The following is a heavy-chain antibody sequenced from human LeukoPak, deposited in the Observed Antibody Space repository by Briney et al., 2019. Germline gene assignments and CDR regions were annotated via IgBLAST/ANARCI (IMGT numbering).Heavy chain of an antibody. J-gene: IGHJ4*02. Sequence: PSETLSLTCAVYGGSFSGYYWNWIRQPPGKGLEWIGEINHSGSTNYNPSLKSRVTISVDTSKNQFSLKLSSVTAADTAVYYCARGSAAGKGLVDYWGQGTLVTVSS. D-gene: IGHD6-13*01. V-gene: IGHV4-34*01. CDR1: GGSFSGYY. CDR3: ARGSAAGKGLVDY. CDR2: INHSGST.